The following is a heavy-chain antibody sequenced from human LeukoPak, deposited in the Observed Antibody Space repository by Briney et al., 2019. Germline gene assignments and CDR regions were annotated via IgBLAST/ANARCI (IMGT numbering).Heavy chain of an antibody. CDR2: ISCSGSTI. V-gene: IGHV3-48*03. CDR1: GFTFSSYE. Sequence: QPGGSLRLSCAASGFTFSSYEMNWVRQAPGKGLEWVSYISCSGSTIYYADSVKGRFTISRDNAKNSLYLQMNSLRAEDTAVYYCARHYDSSGYYSPHAFDIWGQGTMVTVSS. J-gene: IGHJ3*02. D-gene: IGHD3-22*01. CDR3: ARHYDSSGYYSPHAFDI.